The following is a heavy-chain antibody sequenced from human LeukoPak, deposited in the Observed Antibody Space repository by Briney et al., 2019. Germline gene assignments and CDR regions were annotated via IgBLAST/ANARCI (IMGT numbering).Heavy chain of an antibody. CDR1: GGTFSSYT. D-gene: IGHD6-13*01. Sequence: SVKVSCKASGGTFSSYTISWVRQAPGQGLEWMGRIIPILGIASYAQKFQGRVTITADKSTSTAYMELSSLRSEDTAVYYCARIPPDSSSWKTYYYYYGMDVWGQGTTVTVSS. CDR3: ARIPPDSSSWKTYYYYYGMDV. J-gene: IGHJ6*02. V-gene: IGHV1-69*02. CDR2: IIPILGIA.